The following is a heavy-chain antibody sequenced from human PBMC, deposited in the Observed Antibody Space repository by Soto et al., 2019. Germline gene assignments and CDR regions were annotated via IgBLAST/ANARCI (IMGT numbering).Heavy chain of an antibody. Sequence: QVHLVQSGAEVKKPGASVKVSCKGSGYTFTSYGITWVRQAPGQGLEWMGWISAHNGNTDYAQKLQGRVTVTRDTSTNPAYMELRSLRSDDTSVYYCARGRYGDYWGQGALVTVSS. CDR3: ARGRYGDY. CDR1: GYTFTSYG. CDR2: ISAHNGNT. D-gene: IGHD1-1*01. V-gene: IGHV1-18*01. J-gene: IGHJ4*02.